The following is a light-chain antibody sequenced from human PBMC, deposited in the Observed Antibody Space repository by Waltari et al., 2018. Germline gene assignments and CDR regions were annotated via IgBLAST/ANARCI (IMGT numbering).Light chain of an antibody. J-gene: IGKJ2*01. Sequence: DIQMTQSPSSLSVSIGDGVTITCRASQNIRNYVNWFQQKPGKAPKLLIFAASSLQSGVPSKFSGSGSGTDFTLTISNLQPEDFATYYCQESYSSPYNFGPGTKLEF. CDR3: QESYSSPYN. CDR1: QNIRNY. CDR2: AAS. V-gene: IGKV1-39*01.